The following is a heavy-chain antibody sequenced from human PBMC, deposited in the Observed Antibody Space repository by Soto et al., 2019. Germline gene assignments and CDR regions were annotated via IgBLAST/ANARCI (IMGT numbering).Heavy chain of an antibody. D-gene: IGHD4-17*01. CDR2: IYYSGST. J-gene: IGHJ6*02. CDR3: ARSYGDYVRYYYYGMDV. V-gene: IGHV4-39*01. Sequence: SETLSLTCTVAGGSISSSSYYWGWIRQPPGKGLEWIGSIYYSGSTYYNPSLKSRVTISVDTSKNQFSLKLSSVTAADTAVYYCARSYGDYVRYYYYGMDVWGQGTTVPVSS. CDR1: GGSISSSSYY.